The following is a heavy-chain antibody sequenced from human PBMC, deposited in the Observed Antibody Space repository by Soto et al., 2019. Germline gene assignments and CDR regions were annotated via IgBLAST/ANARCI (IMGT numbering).Heavy chain of an antibody. D-gene: IGHD3-10*01. CDR2: IYYSGST. J-gene: IGHJ4*02. CDR1: GGSISSGDYY. CDR3: ARDRMVRGVPNIDY. V-gene: IGHV4-30-4*01. Sequence: ASETLSLTCTVSGGSISSGDYYWSWIRQPPGKGLEWIGYIYYSGSTYYNPSLKSRVTISVDTSKNQFSLKLSSVTAADTAVYYCARDRMVRGVPNIDYWGQGTLVTVSS.